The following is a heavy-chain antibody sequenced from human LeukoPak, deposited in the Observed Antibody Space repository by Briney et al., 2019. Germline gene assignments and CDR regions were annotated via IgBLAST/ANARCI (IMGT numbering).Heavy chain of an antibody. D-gene: IGHD3-10*01. CDR1: GGSFSGYY. V-gene: IGHV4-59*10. J-gene: IGHJ4*02. Sequence: SETLSLTCAVYGGSFSGYYWSWIRQPAGKGLEWIGRIYTSGSTNYNPSLKSRVTMSVDTSKNQFSLKLSSVTAADTAVYYCARAPPYYGSGSYYDYWGQGTLVTVSS. CDR3: ARAPPYYGSGSYYDY. CDR2: IYTSGST.